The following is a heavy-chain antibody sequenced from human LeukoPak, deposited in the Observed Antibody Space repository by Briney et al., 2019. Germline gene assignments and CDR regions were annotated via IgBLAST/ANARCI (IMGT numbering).Heavy chain of an antibody. CDR1: GNTFTGYY. J-gene: IGHJ3*02. D-gene: IGHD5-18*01. CDR3: ARGVKVWIRRHDAFDI. Sequence: ASVKVSCKASGNTFTGYYMNWVRRAPGQGLEWRGWININSGGTNYAQKFQGGVTMTRDTSISKVYMALSSLRSDDTAVYYCARGVKVWIRRHDAFDIWGKGTMVTVSS. V-gene: IGHV1-2*02. CDR2: ININSGGT.